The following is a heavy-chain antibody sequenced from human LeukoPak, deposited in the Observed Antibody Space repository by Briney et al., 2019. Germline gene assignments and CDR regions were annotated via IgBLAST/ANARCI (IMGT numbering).Heavy chain of an antibody. Sequence: ASVKVSCKASGCTFTGYYMHWVRQPPGQGLEWMGRINPSSCDAQYPQKFQDRGPMTRDPSIKTVHTEVRGLQSDDPAVVYCARNIHGAGDYGAGGNWGQGTLVTVSS. CDR1: GCTFTGYY. CDR3: ARNIHGAGDYGAGGN. V-gene: IGHV1-2*06. J-gene: IGHJ4*02. CDR2: INPSSCDA. D-gene: IGHD4-17*01.